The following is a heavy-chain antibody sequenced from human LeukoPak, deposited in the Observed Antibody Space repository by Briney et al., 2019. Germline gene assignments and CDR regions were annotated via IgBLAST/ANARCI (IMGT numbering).Heavy chain of an antibody. D-gene: IGHD1-26*01. CDR3: ARGYGSHSAGYYFDY. V-gene: IGHV3-21*01. CDR1: GFIFSSYG. Sequence: GGSLRLSCAASGFIFSSYGMNWVRQAPGKGLEWVSSITSGTTYTYYADSVKGRFTLSRDNAKTSLYLQMSSLRAEDTAIYYCARGYGSHSAGYYFDYWGQGTLVTVSS. J-gene: IGHJ4*02. CDR2: ITSGTTYT.